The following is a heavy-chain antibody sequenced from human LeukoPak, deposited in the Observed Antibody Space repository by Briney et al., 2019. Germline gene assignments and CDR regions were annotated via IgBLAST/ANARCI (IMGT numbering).Heavy chain of an antibody. CDR3: ARLGGPHYYYYGMDV. CDR2: IYYSGST. V-gene: IGHV4-31*03. CDR1: GGSISSGGYY. Sequence: SEPLSLPCTVSGGSISSGGYYWSWIRQHPGKGLEWIGYIYYSGSTYYNPSLKSRVTISVDTSKNQFSLKLSSVTAADTAVYYCARLGGPHYYYYGMDVWGQGTTVTVSS. J-gene: IGHJ6*02.